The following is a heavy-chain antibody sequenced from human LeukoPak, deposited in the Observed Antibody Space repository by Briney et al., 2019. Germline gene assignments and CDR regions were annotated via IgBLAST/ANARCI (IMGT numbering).Heavy chain of an antibody. CDR1: GFTFSSYS. Sequence: QSGGSLRLSCAASGFTFSSYSMNWVRQAPGKGLEWVSYISSSSSTIYYADSVKGRFTISRDNAKNSLYLQMNSLRAEDTAVYYSVAGTYEAFDIWGQGTMVTVSS. CDR3: VAGTYEAFDI. V-gene: IGHV3-48*04. J-gene: IGHJ3*02. D-gene: IGHD6-19*01. CDR2: ISSSSSTI.